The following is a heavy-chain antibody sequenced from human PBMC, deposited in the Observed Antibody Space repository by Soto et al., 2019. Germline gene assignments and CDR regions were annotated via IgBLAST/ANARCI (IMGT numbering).Heavy chain of an antibody. J-gene: IGHJ5*02. V-gene: IGHV3-30*18. CDR3: AKDLPWFDP. CDR2: ISYDGSNK. CDR1: GFTFSGYG. Sequence: PGGSLRLSCAASGFTFSGYGMHWVRQAPGKGLEWVAVISYDGSNKYYADSVKGRFTISRDNSKNTLYLQMNSLRAEDTAVYYCAKDLPWFDPWGQGTLVTVSS.